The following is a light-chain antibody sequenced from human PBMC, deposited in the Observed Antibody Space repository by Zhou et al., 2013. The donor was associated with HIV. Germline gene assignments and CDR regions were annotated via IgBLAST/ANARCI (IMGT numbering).Light chain of an antibody. CDR2: GAS. CDR1: QSVSSN. J-gene: IGKJ2*01. V-gene: IGKV3-15*01. Sequence: EIVMTQSPATLSVSPGQRVTLSCRTSQSVSSNLAWYQQKPGQVPRLLIYGASTRATGIPARFSGSGSGTEFTLTISSLQSEDFAVYYCQQYGSSPLYTFGQGTKLEIK. CDR3: QQYGSSPLYT.